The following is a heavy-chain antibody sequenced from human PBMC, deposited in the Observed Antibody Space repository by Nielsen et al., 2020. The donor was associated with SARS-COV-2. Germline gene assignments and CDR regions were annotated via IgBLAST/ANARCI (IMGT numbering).Heavy chain of an antibody. CDR1: GYTFTSYA. Sequence: ASVKVSCNASGYTFTSYAMHWVRQAPGQRLEWMGWINAGNGNTKYSQKFQGRVTITRDTSASTAYMELSSLRSEDTAVYYCARDLGGSYGGLGYWGQGTLVTVSS. CDR2: INAGNGNT. J-gene: IGHJ4*02. V-gene: IGHV1-3*01. D-gene: IGHD1-26*01. CDR3: ARDLGGSYGGLGY.